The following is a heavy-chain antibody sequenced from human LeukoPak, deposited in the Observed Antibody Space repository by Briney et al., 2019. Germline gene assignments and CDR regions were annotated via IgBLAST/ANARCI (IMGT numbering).Heavy chain of an antibody. D-gene: IGHD5-18*01. Sequence: ASAKVSCKASGYTFTSYDINWVRQATGQGLEWMGWMNPNSGNTGYAQKFQGRVTMTRNTSISTAYMELSSLRSEDTAVYYCARRNTAVVAGLDYWGQGTLVTVSS. CDR3: ARRNTAVVAGLDY. V-gene: IGHV1-8*01. J-gene: IGHJ4*02. CDR2: MNPNSGNT. CDR1: GYTFTSYD.